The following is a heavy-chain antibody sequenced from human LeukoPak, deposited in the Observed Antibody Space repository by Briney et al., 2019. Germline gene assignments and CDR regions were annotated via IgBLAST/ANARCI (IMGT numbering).Heavy chain of an antibody. CDR3: ARDRRFVNWDSSGEKAFDI. Sequence: PGGSLRLSCAASGFTLGSYWMSWVRQAPGKGLEWVANIKQDGSEKYYVDSVKGRFTISRDNAKNSLYLQMNSLRAEDTAVYYCARDRRFVNWDSSGEKAFDIWGQGTMVTVSS. J-gene: IGHJ3*02. D-gene: IGHD3-22*01. V-gene: IGHV3-7*01. CDR1: GFTLGSYW. CDR2: IKQDGSEK.